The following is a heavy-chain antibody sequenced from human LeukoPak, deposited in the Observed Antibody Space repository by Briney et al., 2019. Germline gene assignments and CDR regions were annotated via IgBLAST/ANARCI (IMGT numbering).Heavy chain of an antibody. V-gene: IGHV4-34*01. D-gene: IGHD1-7*01. CDR2: MNHSGST. Sequence: SETLSLTCAVYGGSFSGYYWSWIRQPPGKGLEWIGEMNHSGSTNYNPSLKSRVTISVDTSKNQFSLKLSSVTAADTAVYYCARGTNYYYMDVWGKGTTVTISS. CDR1: GGSFSGYY. J-gene: IGHJ6*03. CDR3: ARGTNYYYMDV.